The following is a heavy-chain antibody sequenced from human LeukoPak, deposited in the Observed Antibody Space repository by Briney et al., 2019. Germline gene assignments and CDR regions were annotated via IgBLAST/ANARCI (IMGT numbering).Heavy chain of an antibody. CDR1: GGSFSGYY. Sequence: SETLSLTCAVYGGSFSGYYWSWIRQPPGKGLEWIGEINHSGSTNYNPSLKSRVTISVDTSKNQFSLKLSSVTAADTAMYYCARGDDSSGYYDLYYFDYWGQGTLVTVSS. V-gene: IGHV4-34*01. D-gene: IGHD3-22*01. J-gene: IGHJ4*02. CDR3: ARGDDSSGYYDLYYFDY. CDR2: INHSGST.